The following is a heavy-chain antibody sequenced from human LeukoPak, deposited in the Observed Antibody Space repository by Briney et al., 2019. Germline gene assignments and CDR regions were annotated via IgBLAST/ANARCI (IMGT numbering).Heavy chain of an antibody. CDR3: ARDYVGYDGGDAFDI. Sequence: GGSLRLSCAASGFTFSSYGMHWVRQAPGKGLEWVAVIWYDGSNKYYADSVKGRFTISRDNSKNTLYLQMNSLRAEDTAVYYCARDYVGYDGGDAFDIWGQGTMSPSLQ. V-gene: IGHV3-33*01. CDR1: GFTFSSYG. CDR2: IWYDGSNK. J-gene: IGHJ3*02. D-gene: IGHD5-12*01.